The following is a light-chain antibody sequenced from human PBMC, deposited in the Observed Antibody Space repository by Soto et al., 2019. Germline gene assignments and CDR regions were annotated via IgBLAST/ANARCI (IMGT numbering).Light chain of an antibody. CDR2: GAS. CDR3: QHYGSSAT. CDR1: QSVSSNY. J-gene: IGKJ1*01. V-gene: IGKV3-20*01. Sequence: EIVLTQSPGTLSLSPGERATLSCRASQSVSSNYLAWYQQKPGQAPRLLISGASTRATGIPDRFSGSGSGTDFTLTISRLEPEDFAVYYCQHYGSSATFGQGTKVDIK.